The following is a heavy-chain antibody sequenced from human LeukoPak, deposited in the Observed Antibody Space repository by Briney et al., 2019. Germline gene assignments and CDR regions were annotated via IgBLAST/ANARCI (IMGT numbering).Heavy chain of an antibody. J-gene: IGHJ4*02. CDR3: ARALKMWGGITGTLDY. CDR2: IYYSGST. V-gene: IGHV4-59*01. CDR1: GGSISSYY. Sequence: SETLSLTCTVSGGSISSYYWSWIRQPPGKGLEWIGYIYYSGSTNYNPSLKSRVTISVDTSKNQFSLKLSSVTAADTAVYYCARALKMWGGITGTLDYWGQGTLVTVSS. D-gene: IGHD1-7*01.